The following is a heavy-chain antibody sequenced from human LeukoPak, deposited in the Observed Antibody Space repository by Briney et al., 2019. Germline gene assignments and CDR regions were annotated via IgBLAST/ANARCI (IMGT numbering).Heavy chain of an antibody. D-gene: IGHD1-26*01. CDR3: AKSGGYGLIDY. Sequence: PSETLSLTCTVSGASVSGSPYYWGWIRQPPGKGLEWIGSIYSSGSTYYNASLQSRVTISIKTSKNQTSLRLNSVTAADTAIYYCAKSGGYGLIDYWGEGTLVTVSS. V-gene: IGHV4-39*01. J-gene: IGHJ4*02. CDR1: GASVSGSPYY. CDR2: IYSSGST.